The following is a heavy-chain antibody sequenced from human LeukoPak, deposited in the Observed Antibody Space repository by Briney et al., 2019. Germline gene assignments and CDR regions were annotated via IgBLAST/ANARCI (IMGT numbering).Heavy chain of an antibody. V-gene: IGHV1-46*01. J-gene: IGHJ4*02. CDR2: INPSGGST. Sequence: ASVKVSCKASGYTFTSYYVNWVRQAPGQGLEWMGIINPSGGSTSYAQKFQGRVTMTRDMSTSTVYMELSSLRSEDTAVYYCARRYCSSTSCYIPFDYWGQGTLVTVSS. CDR1: GYTFTSYY. D-gene: IGHD2-2*02. CDR3: ARRYCSSTSCYIPFDY.